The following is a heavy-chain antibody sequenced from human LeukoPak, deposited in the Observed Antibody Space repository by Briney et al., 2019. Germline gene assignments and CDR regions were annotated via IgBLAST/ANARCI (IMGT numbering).Heavy chain of an antibody. V-gene: IGHV4-34*01. CDR2: INHSGST. Sequence: PSETLSLTCAVYGGSFSGYYWSWIRQPPGKGLEWIGEINHSGSTNYNPSLKSRVTISVDTSKNQFSLKLSSVTAADTAVYYCARGRRGPTGGPQGYSYPRSETLFPNRPFDYWGQGTLVTVSS. CDR3: ARGRRGPTGGPQGYSYPRSETLFPNRPFDY. D-gene: IGHD5-18*01. CDR1: GGSFSGYY. J-gene: IGHJ4*02.